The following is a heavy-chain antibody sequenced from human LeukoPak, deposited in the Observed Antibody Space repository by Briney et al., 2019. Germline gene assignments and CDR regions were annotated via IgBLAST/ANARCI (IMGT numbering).Heavy chain of an antibody. D-gene: IGHD2-21*01. CDR2: IIQSGSTV. V-gene: IGHV3-48*03. J-gene: IGHJ4*02. CDR1: GFTFSIYE. CDR3: ARERQSCGGDCSGY. Sequence: GGSLRLSCVASGFTFSIYEMNWVRQAPGKGLEWVSYIIQSGSTVYYADSVKGRFTISRDNAKNSLYLQMNSLRAEDTAVYYCARERQSCGGDCSGYWGQGTLVTVSS.